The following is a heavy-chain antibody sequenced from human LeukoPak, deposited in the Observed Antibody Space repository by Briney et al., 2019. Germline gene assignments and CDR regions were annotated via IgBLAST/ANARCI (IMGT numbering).Heavy chain of an antibody. Sequence: GSLRLSCAVSGFTFSSYWMSWFRQAPGMGLEWVANINQDGSQRFSVDSVKGRFTISRDNAKNSLSLQMNSLRVEDTAVYYCARDWFDGDYDRFDYWGQGTLVTVSS. V-gene: IGHV3-7*03. J-gene: IGHJ4*02. CDR3: ARDWFDGDYDRFDY. CDR2: INQDGSQR. CDR1: GFTFSSYW. D-gene: IGHD4-17*01.